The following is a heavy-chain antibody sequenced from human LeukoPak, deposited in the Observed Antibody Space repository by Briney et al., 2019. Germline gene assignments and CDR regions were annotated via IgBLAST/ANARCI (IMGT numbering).Heavy chain of an antibody. CDR3: ARARIGRVESYFRPFDY. D-gene: IGHD1-26*01. Sequence: ASVKVSCKASGYTFTSYDINWVRQATGQGLEWMGWMNPNSGNTGYAQKFQGRVTITRNTSISTAYMELSSRRSEDTAVYYCARARIGRVESYFRPFDYWGQGTLVTVSS. CDR1: GYTFTSYD. CDR2: MNPNSGNT. V-gene: IGHV1-8*03. J-gene: IGHJ4*02.